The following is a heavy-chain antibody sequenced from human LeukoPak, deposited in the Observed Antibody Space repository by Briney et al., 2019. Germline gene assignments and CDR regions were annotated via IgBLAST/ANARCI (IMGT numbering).Heavy chain of an antibody. D-gene: IGHD2-8*02. CDR2: ISYDGSNK. CDR3: ARQDHRVLVYYFDY. V-gene: IGHV3-30-3*01. J-gene: IGHJ4*02. CDR1: GFTFSSYA. Sequence: HPGRSLRLSCAASGFTFSSYAMHWVRQAPGKGLEWVAVISYDGSNKYYADSVKGRFTISRDNSKNTLYLQMNSLRAEDTAVYYCARQDHRVLVYYFDYWGQGTLVTVSS.